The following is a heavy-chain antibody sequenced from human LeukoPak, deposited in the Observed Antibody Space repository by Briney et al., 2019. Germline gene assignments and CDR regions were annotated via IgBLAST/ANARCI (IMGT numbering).Heavy chain of an antibody. Sequence: PSETLSLTCAVYGGSFSGYYWSWIRQPPGKGLEWVGEINHSGSTTYNPSLKSRVTISVDTSKNQFSLKLSSVTAAYTAVYYCAITSLGIDYWGQGTLVTVSS. CDR3: AITSLGIDY. D-gene: IGHD1-26*01. CDR2: INHSGST. CDR1: GGSFSGYY. J-gene: IGHJ4*02. V-gene: IGHV4-34*01.